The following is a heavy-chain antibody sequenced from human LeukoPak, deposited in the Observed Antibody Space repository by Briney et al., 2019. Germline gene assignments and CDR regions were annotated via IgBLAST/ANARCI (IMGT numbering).Heavy chain of an antibody. D-gene: IGHD6-13*01. CDR3: ARVYSSSWDY. CDR1: GFTFSSYS. J-gene: IGHJ4*02. CDR2: ISGSSNYR. Sequence: GGSLRLSCAASGFTFSSYSMNWVRQAPGKGLEWVSSISGSSNYRYYADSVKGRFTISRDNAKNSLYLQMNSLRAEDTAVYYCARVYSSSWDYWGQGTLLTVSS. V-gene: IGHV3-21*01.